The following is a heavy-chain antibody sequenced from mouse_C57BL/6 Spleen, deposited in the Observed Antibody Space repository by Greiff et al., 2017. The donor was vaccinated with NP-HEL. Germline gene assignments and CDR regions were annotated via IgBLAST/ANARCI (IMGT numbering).Heavy chain of an antibody. CDR3: ARRYGSSRSYWYFDV. V-gene: IGHV1-69*01. J-gene: IGHJ1*03. CDR2: IDPSDSYT. D-gene: IGHD1-1*01. Sequence: QVQLQQPGAELVMPGASVKLSCKASGYTFTSYWMHWVKQRPGQGLEWIGEIDPSDSYTNYNQKFKGKSTLTVDKSSSTAYMQLSSLTSEDSAVYYCARRYGSSRSYWYFDVWGTGTTVTVSS. CDR1: GYTFTSYW.